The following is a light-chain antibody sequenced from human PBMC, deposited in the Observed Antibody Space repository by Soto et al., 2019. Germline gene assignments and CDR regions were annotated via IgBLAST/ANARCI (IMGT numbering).Light chain of an antibody. J-gene: IGLJ2*01. Sequence: QSVLTQPPSASGTPRQRVTIACSGSSSNIGSNTVNWYQQLPGTAPKVLIYSNNQRPSGVPDRFSGSKSATSASLAISGLQSDDEAEYYCAAWDDSLNGVVFGGGTKLTVL. V-gene: IGLV1-44*01. CDR3: AAWDDSLNGVV. CDR1: SSNIGSNT. CDR2: SNN.